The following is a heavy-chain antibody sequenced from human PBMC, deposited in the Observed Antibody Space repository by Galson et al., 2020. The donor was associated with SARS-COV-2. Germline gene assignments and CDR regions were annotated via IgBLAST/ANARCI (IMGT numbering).Heavy chain of an antibody. Sequence: GGSLRLSCAGSGLTFGSYWMHWVRQAPGKGLVWVSRINTHGNSTNYADSVRGRFTISRDNAKNTLYLQMDSLRVEDTAVYYCARQSAMDVWGHGTTVTVSS. CDR3: ARQSAMDV. J-gene: IGHJ6*02. V-gene: IGHV3-74*01. CDR2: INTHGNST. CDR1: GLTFGSYW.